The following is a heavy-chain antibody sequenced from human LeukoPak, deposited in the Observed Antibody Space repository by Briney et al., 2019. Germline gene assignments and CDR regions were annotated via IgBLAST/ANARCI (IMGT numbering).Heavy chain of an antibody. CDR3: VRGALPGDNWYFDL. Sequence: GGPLRLSCATSGFPFSAYDMHWVRQAPGKGLEWVSAFGSAGDTYYPGAVKGRFTISRDYAENSLFLQMNNLIAGDTAVYFCVRGALPGDNWYFDLWGRGTLVTVSS. CDR1: GFPFSAYD. J-gene: IGHJ2*01. V-gene: IGHV3-13*01. CDR2: FGSAGDT.